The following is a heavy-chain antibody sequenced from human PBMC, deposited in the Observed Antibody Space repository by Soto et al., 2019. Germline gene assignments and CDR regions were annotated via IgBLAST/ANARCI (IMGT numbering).Heavy chain of an antibody. CDR2: ISGSGGST. J-gene: IGHJ6*02. V-gene: IGHV3-23*01. Sequence: GGSLRLSCAASGFTFSSYAMSWVRQAPGKGLEWVSAISGSGGSTYYADSVKGRFTIPRDNSKNTLYLQMNSLRAEDTAVYYCAKDKIINGVNYYGMDVWGQGTTVTVSS. CDR1: GFTFSSYA. CDR3: AKDKIINGVNYYGMDV. D-gene: IGHD3-10*01.